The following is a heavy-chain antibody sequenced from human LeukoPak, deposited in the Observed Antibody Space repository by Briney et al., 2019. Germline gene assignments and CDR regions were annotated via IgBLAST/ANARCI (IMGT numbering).Heavy chain of an antibody. Sequence: TGGSLRLSCAASGFTVSRNYMNWVRQAPGKGLEWVTIISDDGNNKYYADSVQGRFTISRDNSKNTLYLQMNSLRVEDTAVYDCAKGDGSFVMDYWGQGTLVTVSS. CDR1: GFTVSRNY. J-gene: IGHJ4*02. CDR3: AKGDGSFVMDY. D-gene: IGHD3-16*02. CDR2: ISDDGNNK. V-gene: IGHV3-30-3*01.